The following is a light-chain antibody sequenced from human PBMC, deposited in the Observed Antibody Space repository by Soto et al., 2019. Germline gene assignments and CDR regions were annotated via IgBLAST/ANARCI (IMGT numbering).Light chain of an antibody. CDR2: GNR. V-gene: IGLV2-14*01. Sequence: QSALTQPASVSGSPGQSVTISCTGTSSDVGGYNYVSWYQQHPGKAPKLLIYGNRNRPSGVPDRFSGTKSGTSASLDITGLQAEDEADYYCQSFDTRLNTVVFGGGTKLTVL. CDR1: SSDVGGYNY. CDR3: QSFDTRLNTVV. J-gene: IGLJ2*01.